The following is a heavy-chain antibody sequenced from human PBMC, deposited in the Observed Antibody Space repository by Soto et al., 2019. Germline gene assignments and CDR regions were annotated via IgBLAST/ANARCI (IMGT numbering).Heavy chain of an antibody. Sequence: ASVKVSCKASGYTFTSYAMHWVRQAPGQRLEWMGWINAGNGNTKYSQKFQGRVTITRDTSASTAYMELSSLRSEDTAVYYCARASGPTYIAARYFDYWGQGTLVTVSS. V-gene: IGHV1-3*01. CDR1: GYTFTSYA. J-gene: IGHJ4*02. CDR2: INAGNGNT. CDR3: ARASGPTYIAARYFDY. D-gene: IGHD6-6*01.